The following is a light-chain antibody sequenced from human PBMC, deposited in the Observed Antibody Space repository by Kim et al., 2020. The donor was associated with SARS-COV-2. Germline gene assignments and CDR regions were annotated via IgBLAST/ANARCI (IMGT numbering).Light chain of an antibody. V-gene: IGLV10-54*01. CDR3: SAWDSSLSAVV. Sequence: RKTATLTCTVNSNNVCKQGACWRQQPAGHPPKLLFYSNSNRPSGISERLSASRSGSTASLTITGLQPEDEADYYCSAWDSSLSAVVFGGGTQLTVL. J-gene: IGLJ2*01. CDR2: SNS. CDR1: SNNVCKQG.